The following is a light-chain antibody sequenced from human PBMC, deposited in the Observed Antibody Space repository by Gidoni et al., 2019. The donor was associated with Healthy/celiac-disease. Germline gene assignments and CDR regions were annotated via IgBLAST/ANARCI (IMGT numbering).Light chain of an antibody. CDR2: DVS. J-gene: IGLJ2*01. CDR1: SSDVGGYNY. CDR3: SSYTSSSTLV. Sequence: QPALTQPASVSGSPGQSITIPCTGTSSDVGGYNYVSWYQQHPGKAPKLMIYDVSNRPSGVSNRFSCSKSGNTASLTISGLQAEDEVDYYCSSYTSSSTLVFGGGTKLTVL. V-gene: IGLV2-14*03.